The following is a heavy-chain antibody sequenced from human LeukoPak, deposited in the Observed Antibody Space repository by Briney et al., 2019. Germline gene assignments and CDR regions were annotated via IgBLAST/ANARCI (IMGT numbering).Heavy chain of an antibody. J-gene: IGHJ4*02. CDR1: GFTFSSYS. Sequence: GGSLRPSCAASGFTFSSYSMNWVRQAPGKGLEWVSSISSSSSYIYYADSVKGRLTIPRDNAKNSLYLQMNSLRAEDTAVYYCASAAAAGLDYWGQGTLVTVSS. CDR3: ASAAAAGLDY. CDR2: ISSSSSYI. V-gene: IGHV3-21*01. D-gene: IGHD6-13*01.